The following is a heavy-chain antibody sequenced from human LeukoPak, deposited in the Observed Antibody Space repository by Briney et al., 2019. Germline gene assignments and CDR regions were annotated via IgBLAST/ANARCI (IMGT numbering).Heavy chain of an antibody. J-gene: IGHJ4*02. Sequence: GGSLRLSCAASGFTFDDYGMSGVRQAPGKRLEWVSGINWNGGSTGYADSVKGRFTISRDNAKNSLYLQMNSLRAEDTALHYCARRYYGGHFDYWGQGTLVTVSS. V-gene: IGHV3-20*04. CDR2: INWNGGST. D-gene: IGHD4-23*01. CDR1: GFTFDDYG. CDR3: ARRYYGGHFDY.